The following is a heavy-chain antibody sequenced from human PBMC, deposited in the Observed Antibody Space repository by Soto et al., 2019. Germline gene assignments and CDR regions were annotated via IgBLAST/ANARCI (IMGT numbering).Heavy chain of an antibody. CDR1: GFTVSSNY. V-gene: IGHV3-53*01. CDR2: IYSGGST. J-gene: IGHJ6*03. D-gene: IGHD6-13*01. CDR3: ARDRAEHSSSWYYYYMDV. Sequence: GGSLRLSCAASGFTVSSNYMSWVRQAPGKGLEWVSVIYSGGSTYYADSVKGRFTISRDNSKNTLYLQMNSLRAEDMAVYYCARDRAEHSSSWYYYYMDVWGKGTTVTVSS.